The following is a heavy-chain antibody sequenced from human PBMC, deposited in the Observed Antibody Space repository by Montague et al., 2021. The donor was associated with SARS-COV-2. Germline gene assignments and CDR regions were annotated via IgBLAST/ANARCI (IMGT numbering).Heavy chain of an antibody. CDR2: IFHTGIT. J-gene: IGHJ5*02. CDR3: ARTEYNWNDCFDP. V-gene: IGHV4-59*13. Sequence: SETLSLTCSVSGGSISSYYWCWIWLSPGKGMGWDGYIFHTGITDYNSSLKSRVTLSVDMSKNQFSLQLNSATAADSAVYYCARTEYNWNDCFDPWGQGTLVTVSS. CDR1: GGSISSYY. D-gene: IGHD1-20*01.